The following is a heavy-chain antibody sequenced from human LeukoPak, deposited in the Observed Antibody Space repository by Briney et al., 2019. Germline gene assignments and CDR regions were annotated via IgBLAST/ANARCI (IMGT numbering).Heavy chain of an antibody. D-gene: IGHD2-2*01. CDR1: GFSFSSYA. CDR3: AKDFTRIVVVPAAGLYFDY. CDR2: ISGSGGST. J-gene: IGHJ4*02. Sequence: GGSLRLSCAASGFSFSSYAMSWVRQAPGKGLEWVSAISGSGGSTYYADSVKGRFTISRDNSKNTLYLQMNSLRAEDTAVYYCAKDFTRIVVVPAAGLYFDYWGQGTLVTVSS. V-gene: IGHV3-23*01.